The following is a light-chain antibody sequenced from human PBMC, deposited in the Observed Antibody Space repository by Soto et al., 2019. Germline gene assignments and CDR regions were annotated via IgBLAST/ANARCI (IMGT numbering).Light chain of an antibody. Sequence: VLTQSPSASASLGASVKLTCNLSSGHSSYAIAWHQQQPEKGPRYLMKLNSDGSHSKGDGIPDRFSVSSSGAERYLTISSLQSEDEADYYCQTWGTGVVFGGGTKLTVL. CDR3: QTWGTGVV. V-gene: IGLV4-69*01. CDR1: SGHSSYA. J-gene: IGLJ2*01. CDR2: LNSDGSH.